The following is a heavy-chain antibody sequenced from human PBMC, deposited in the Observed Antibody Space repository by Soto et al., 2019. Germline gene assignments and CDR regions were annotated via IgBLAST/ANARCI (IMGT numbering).Heavy chain of an antibody. J-gene: IGHJ6*02. CDR1: GFTISSYG. V-gene: IGHV3-33*01. D-gene: IGHD2-2*01. CDR2: IWYDGSNK. CDR3: ARDQGYCSSTSCYFGYYYYGMDV. Sequence: HPVGSLRLSCAASGFTISSYGMHWVRQAPGKGLEWVAVIWYDGSNKYYADSVKGRFTISRDNSKNTLYLQMNSLRAEDTAVYYCARDQGYCSSTSCYFGYYYYGMDVWGQGTTVTVSS.